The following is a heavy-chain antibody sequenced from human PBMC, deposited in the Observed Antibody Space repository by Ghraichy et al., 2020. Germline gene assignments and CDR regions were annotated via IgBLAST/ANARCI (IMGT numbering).Heavy chain of an antibody. D-gene: IGHD3-22*01. Sequence: GGSLRLSCSASGFTFSSYAMYWVRQAPGKGLESVSAISSNGDSTSYADSVKGRFTISRDNSKNTLSLQMSSLRAEDTAVYYCVKPGTYYYDNSGYYPDSSGQGTMVPGS. J-gene: IGHJ4*02. CDR3: VKPGTYYYDNSGYYPDS. CDR1: GFTFSSYA. V-gene: IGHV3-64D*06. CDR2: ISSNGDST.